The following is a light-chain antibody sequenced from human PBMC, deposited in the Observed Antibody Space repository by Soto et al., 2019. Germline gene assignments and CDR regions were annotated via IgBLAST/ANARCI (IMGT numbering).Light chain of an antibody. Sequence: DIQMTQSPSPLSASVGDRVTITCRASQGISSYLAWYQQKPGKAPRLLIYAASTLQSGVPSRFSGSGSGTDCTLTISSLQPEDVATYYCQQLNSYPITFGQGTRLEIK. CDR1: QGISSY. V-gene: IGKV1-9*01. CDR2: AAS. CDR3: QQLNSYPIT. J-gene: IGKJ5*01.